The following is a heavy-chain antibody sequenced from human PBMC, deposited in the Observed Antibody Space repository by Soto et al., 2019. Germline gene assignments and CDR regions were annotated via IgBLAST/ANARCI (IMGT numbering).Heavy chain of an antibody. Sequence: EVQLVESGGGLVQPGGSLRLSCAASGFTVSNNYMSWVRQAPGKGLEYVSVIYSGGGTYYADSVKGRFTISRDNSKNTLYLQMNSLGAEDTAVYYCARSPTRTNYADYSDPWGQGTLVTVSS. J-gene: IGHJ5*02. CDR2: IYSGGGT. CDR3: ARSPTRTNYADYSDP. CDR1: GFTVSNNY. D-gene: IGHD4-17*01. V-gene: IGHV3-66*01.